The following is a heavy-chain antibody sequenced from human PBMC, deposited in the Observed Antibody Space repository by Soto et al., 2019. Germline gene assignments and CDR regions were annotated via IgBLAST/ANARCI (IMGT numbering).Heavy chain of an antibody. D-gene: IGHD3-16*01. J-gene: IGHJ4*02. V-gene: IGHV1-2*02. CDR3: ASGEPFGEKVN. CDR1: GYAFTGYY. CDR2: INPNSGDT. Sequence: ASVKVSCKASGYAFTGYYIHWVRQAPAQGLEWMRWINPNSGDTNYTQNLQARVTMTRDTSSSTADMELSRLTSDDTAVYYCASGEPFGEKVNWGPETL.